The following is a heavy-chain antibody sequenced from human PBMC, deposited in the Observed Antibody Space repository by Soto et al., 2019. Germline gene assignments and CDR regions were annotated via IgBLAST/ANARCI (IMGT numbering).Heavy chain of an antibody. CDR3: ARVRVTGTTYYYYYGMDV. Sequence: PSETLSLTCTVSGGSISSYYRSWIRQPAGKGLEWIGRIYTSGSTNYNPSLKSRVTMSVDTSKNQFSLKLSSVTAADTAVYYCARVRVTGTTYYYYYGMDVWGQGTTVTVSS. J-gene: IGHJ6*02. D-gene: IGHD1-7*01. V-gene: IGHV4-4*07. CDR2: IYTSGST. CDR1: GGSISSYY.